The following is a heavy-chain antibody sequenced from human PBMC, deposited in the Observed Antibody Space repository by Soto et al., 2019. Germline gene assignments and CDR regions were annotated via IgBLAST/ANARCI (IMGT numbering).Heavy chain of an antibody. D-gene: IGHD2-15*01. CDR3: AREGWPLLQTGMDV. Sequence: QPGGSLRLSCAASGFTVSRNYVSWVRQAPGKGLEWVSYISSSNRTINYADSVKGRFIISRDNAKNSLYLQMHSLRDEDTAVYYCAREGWPLLQTGMDVWGQGTTVTVSS. CDR2: ISSSNRTI. J-gene: IGHJ6*02. CDR1: GFTVSRNY. V-gene: IGHV3-48*02.